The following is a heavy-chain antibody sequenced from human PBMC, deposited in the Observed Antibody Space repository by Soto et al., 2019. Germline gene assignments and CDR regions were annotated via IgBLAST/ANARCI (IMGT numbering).Heavy chain of an antibody. J-gene: IGHJ4*02. CDR3: ASGIGWLIES. CDR2: IKPDGTQT. Sequence: GGSLRLSCAVSGFTFSSLWMRWVRQAPGKALEWVAKIKPDGTQTEYLDYVRGPFTIYRDTAKNSTYLQMNSLRGEETAVYYCASGIGWLIESCGQGTLVTVSS. CDR1: GFTFSSLW. D-gene: IGHD6-19*01. V-gene: IGHV3-7*02.